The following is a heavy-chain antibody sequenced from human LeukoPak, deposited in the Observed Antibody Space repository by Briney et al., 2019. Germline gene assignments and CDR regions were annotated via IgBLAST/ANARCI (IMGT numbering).Heavy chain of an antibody. V-gene: IGHV3-66*01. Sequence: GGSLRLSCAASGFTVSNNFMTWVRQAPGKGLEWVSVIFGGGTIYYADSVKGRLTISRDTSKNTLYLQMNSLSAEDTAVYYCARGGIPAVLYYFDYWGQGTLVTVSS. D-gene: IGHD3-10*01. J-gene: IGHJ4*02. CDR1: GFTVSNNF. CDR2: IFGGGTI. CDR3: ARGGIPAVLYYFDY.